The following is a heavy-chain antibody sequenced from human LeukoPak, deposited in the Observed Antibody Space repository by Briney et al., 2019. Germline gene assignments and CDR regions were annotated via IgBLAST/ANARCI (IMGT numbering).Heavy chain of an antibody. V-gene: IGHV1-69*05. D-gene: IGHD6-19*01. CDR1: GGTFSSYA. CDR2: IIPIFGTA. J-gene: IGHJ2*01. Sequence: SVKVSCKASGGTFSSYAISWVRQAPGQGLEWMGGIIPIFGTANYAQKFQGRVTITTDESTSTAYMELRSLRSDDTAVYYCARHGDSSGWYDWYFDLWGRGTLVTVSS. CDR3: ARHGDSSGWYDWYFDL.